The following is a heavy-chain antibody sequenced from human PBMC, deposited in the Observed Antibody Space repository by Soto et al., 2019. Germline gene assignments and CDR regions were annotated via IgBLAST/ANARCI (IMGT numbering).Heavy chain of an antibody. Sequence: PGGSLRLSCAASGFTFSSYGMHWVRQAPGKGLEWVAVISYDGSNKYYADSVKGRFTISRDNSKNTLYLQMNSLRAEDTAVYYCAKDLLPVEMDTITFGNNYWGQGNLVTVSS. CDR1: GFTFSSYG. CDR2: ISYDGSNK. D-gene: IGHD3-16*01. CDR3: AKDLLPVEMDTITFGNNY. J-gene: IGHJ4*02. V-gene: IGHV3-30*18.